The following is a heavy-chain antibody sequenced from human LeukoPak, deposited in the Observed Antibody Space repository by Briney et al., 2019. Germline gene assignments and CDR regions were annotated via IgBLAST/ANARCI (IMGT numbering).Heavy chain of an antibody. CDR3: ATDRTMVRGLANYFYGMDV. CDR2: ISTSGRTT. J-gene: IGHJ6*02. V-gene: IGHV3-48*03. CDR1: GFSFSSDE. D-gene: IGHD3-10*01. Sequence: GGSLRLSCAASGFSFSSDELNWVRQAPGKGLERLSYISTSGRTTYYADSVKGRFTISRDNAKNSLYLQMSSLRAEDTAVYYCATDRTMVRGLANYFYGMDVWGQGTTVIVSS.